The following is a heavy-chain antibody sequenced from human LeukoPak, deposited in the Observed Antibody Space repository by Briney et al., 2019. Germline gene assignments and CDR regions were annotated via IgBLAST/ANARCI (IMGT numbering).Heavy chain of an antibody. J-gene: IGHJ4*02. CDR2: ISYDGSNK. V-gene: IGHV3-30-3*01. CDR1: GFTFSSYA. CDR3: AKGRRLEMATIPYFDY. Sequence: GGSLRLSCAASGFTFSSYAMHWVRQAPGKGLEWVAVISYDGSNKYYADSVKGRFTISRDNSKNTLYLQMNSLRAEDTAVYYCAKGRRLEMATIPYFDYWGQGTLVTVSS. D-gene: IGHD5-24*01.